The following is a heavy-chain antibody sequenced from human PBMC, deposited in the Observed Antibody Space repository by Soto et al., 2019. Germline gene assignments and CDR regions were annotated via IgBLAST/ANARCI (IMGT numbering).Heavy chain of an antibody. CDR1: GGSISSGDYY. CDR3: ASYRGSPSWES. D-gene: IGHD1-26*01. V-gene: IGHV4-30-4*01. CDR2: IYYSGST. J-gene: IGHJ4*02. Sequence: PSETLSLPCTVSGGSISSGDYYWSWIRQPPGKGLEWIGYIYYSGSTYYNPSLKSRVTISVDTSKNQFSLKLSSVTPADTAVYYCASYRGSPSWESWGPGIRVTVSS.